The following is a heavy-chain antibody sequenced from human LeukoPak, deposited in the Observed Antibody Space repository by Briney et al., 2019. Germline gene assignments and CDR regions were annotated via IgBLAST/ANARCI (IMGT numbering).Heavy chain of an antibody. Sequence: ASVKVSCKASAYPFTGYYVHWVRQAPGQGLEWMGWMNPSNGGTNYVQKFQGRVTMTRDTSRRTAYMELNSLRFDDTAVYYCARWEASPSRGWFSPWGQGTLVTVSS. V-gene: IGHV1-2*02. J-gene: IGHJ5*02. CDR1: AYPFTGYY. D-gene: IGHD2-2*01. CDR3: ARWEASPSRGWFSP. CDR2: MNPSNGGT.